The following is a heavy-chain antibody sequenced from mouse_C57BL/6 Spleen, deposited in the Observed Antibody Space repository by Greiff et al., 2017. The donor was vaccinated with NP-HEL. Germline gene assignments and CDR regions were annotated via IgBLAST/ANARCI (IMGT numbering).Heavy chain of an antibody. Sequence: EVQLVESGEGLVKPGGSLKLSCAASGFTFSSYAMSWVRQTPEKRLEWVAYISSGGDYIYYADTVKGRFTISRDNARNTLYLQMSSLKSEDTAMYYCTRGRGSSSYFDVWGTGTTVTVSS. V-gene: IGHV5-9-1*02. D-gene: IGHD1-1*01. J-gene: IGHJ1*03. CDR1: GFTFSSYA. CDR2: ISSGGDYI. CDR3: TRGRGSSSYFDV.